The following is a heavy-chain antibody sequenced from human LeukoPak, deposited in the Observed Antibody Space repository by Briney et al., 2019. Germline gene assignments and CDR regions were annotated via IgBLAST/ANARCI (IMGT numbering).Heavy chain of an antibody. Sequence: ASVKVSCKASGYTFTSYGISWVRQAPGQGLEWMGWISAYNGNTNYAQKLQGRVTMTTDTSTSTAYMELRSLRSDDTAVYYCARDAAMVRGVRGWFDPWGQGTLVTVSS. CDR1: GYTFTSYG. D-gene: IGHD3-10*01. CDR3: ARDAAMVRGVRGWFDP. J-gene: IGHJ5*02. CDR2: ISAYNGNT. V-gene: IGHV1-18*04.